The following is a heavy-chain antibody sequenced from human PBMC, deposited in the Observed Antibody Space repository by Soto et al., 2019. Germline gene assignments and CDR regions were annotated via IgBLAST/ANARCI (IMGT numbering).Heavy chain of an antibody. D-gene: IGHD3-9*01. J-gene: IGHJ4*02. V-gene: IGHV3-23*01. CDR3: AKGLVHYDILTGSYDY. CDR2: ISGSGGST. Sequence: GGSLRLSCAASGFTFSSYAMSWVRQAPGKGLEWVSAISGSGGSTYYADSVKGRFTISRDNSKNTLYLQMNSLRAEDTAVYYCAKGLVHYDILTGSYDYWGQGTLVTVSS. CDR1: GFTFSSYA.